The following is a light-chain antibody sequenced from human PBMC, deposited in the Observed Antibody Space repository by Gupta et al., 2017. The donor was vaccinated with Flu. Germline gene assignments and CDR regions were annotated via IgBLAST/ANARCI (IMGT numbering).Light chain of an antibody. CDR1: RIRNKG. J-gene: IGLJ1*01. CDR3: NVGDSTTEKPGI. CDR2: DDS. V-gene: IGLV3-21*02. Sequence: SSVLRQPPSVSVAPGQTARITCEAERIRNKGVHWYQQKPGQAPVLVVHDDSDRPAGTPERFSGSKAADTATRTSRRVGAEDEADYWCNVGDSTTEKPGILGTGTKLTVL.